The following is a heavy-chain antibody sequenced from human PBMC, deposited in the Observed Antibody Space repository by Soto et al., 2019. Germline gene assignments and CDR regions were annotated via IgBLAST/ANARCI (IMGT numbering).Heavy chain of an antibody. CDR2: ISYDGGHT. CDR3: AKTEWDTSLAAYYFDY. D-gene: IGHD1-26*01. CDR1: GFTFTGYA. V-gene: IGHV3-30*18. Sequence: QVQLVESGGGVVQPGRSLTLSCAASGFTFTGYAMHWVRQAPGKGLEWVAVISYDGGHTVYTDSVKGRFTISRDTSKNTLFLQMNSLTTEDAAVYYCAKTEWDTSLAAYYFDYWGLGTLVTVSS. J-gene: IGHJ4*02.